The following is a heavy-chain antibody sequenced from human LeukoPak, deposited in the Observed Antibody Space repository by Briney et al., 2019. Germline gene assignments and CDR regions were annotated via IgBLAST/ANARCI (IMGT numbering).Heavy chain of an antibody. D-gene: IGHD2-15*01. J-gene: IGHJ5*02. CDR3: ATTAGLYCSGGSCYSGDWFDP. CDR1: GYTFTTYY. V-gene: IGHV1-46*01. CDR2: INPSGGST. Sequence: ASVKVSCKASGYTFTTYYMHWVRQAPGQGLEWMGIINPSGGSTSYAQKFQGRVTMTEDTSTDTAYMELSSLRSEDTAVYYCATTAGLYCSGGSCYSGDWFDPWGQGTLVTVSS.